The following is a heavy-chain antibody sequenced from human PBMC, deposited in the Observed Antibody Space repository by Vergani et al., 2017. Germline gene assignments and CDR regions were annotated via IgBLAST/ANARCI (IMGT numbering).Heavy chain of an antibody. CDR2: ISSSSSYI. CDR3: ARGVSSYTPGGNY. J-gene: IGHJ4*02. Sequence: EVQLVESGGGLVKPGGSLRLSCAASGFTFSSYSMNWVRQAPGKGLEWVSSISSSSSYIYYADSVKGRFTISRDNAKNSLYLQMNSLRPEDTAVYYCARGVSSYTPGGNYWGQGTLVTVSS. V-gene: IGHV3-21*01. D-gene: IGHD6-6*01. CDR1: GFTFSSYS.